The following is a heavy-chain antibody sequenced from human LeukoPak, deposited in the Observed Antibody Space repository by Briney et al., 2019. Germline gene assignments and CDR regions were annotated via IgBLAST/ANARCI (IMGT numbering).Heavy chain of an antibody. J-gene: IGHJ6*02. Sequence: ASVNVSCTSSGYTFTNYYMHWVRQAPGQGLEWMGIINPSGGSTSYAQKFQGRVTMARDTSTSTVYMELSSLRSEDTAVYYCAREIGMGAFDYYYYGMDVWGQGTTVTVSS. CDR2: INPSGGST. D-gene: IGHD3-16*01. CDR1: GYTFTNYY. V-gene: IGHV1-46*01. CDR3: AREIGMGAFDYYYYGMDV.